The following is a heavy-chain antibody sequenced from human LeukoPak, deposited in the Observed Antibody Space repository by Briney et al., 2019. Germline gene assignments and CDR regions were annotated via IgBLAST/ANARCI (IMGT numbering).Heavy chain of an antibody. D-gene: IGHD6-19*01. CDR2: MNPNSGNT. Sequence: ASVKVSCKASGYTFTSYDINWVRQATGQGLVWMGWMNPNSGNTGYAQKFQGRVTMTRNTSISTAYMELSSLRSEDTAVYYCARGEKQFSSQGRGDYWGQGTLVTVSS. J-gene: IGHJ4*02. CDR1: GYTFTSYD. CDR3: ARGEKQFSSQGRGDY. V-gene: IGHV1-8*01.